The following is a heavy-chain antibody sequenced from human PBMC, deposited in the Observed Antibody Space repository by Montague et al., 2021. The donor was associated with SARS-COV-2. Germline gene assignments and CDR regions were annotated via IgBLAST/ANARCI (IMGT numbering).Heavy chain of an antibody. J-gene: IGHJ4*02. CDR1: GGSISSYY. CDR3: ARGDVEIATFKSGGPFYHFDY. V-gene: IGHV4-59*13. CDR2: IYYSGST. D-gene: IGHD5-24*01. Sequence: SETLSLTCTVSGGSISSYYWSWIRQPPGKGLEWFGYIYYSGSTNYNPPLKNTVTITVDTSKNQFSLKLSSVTAADTAVYYCARGDVEIATFKSGGPFYHFDYWGQGTLVTVSS.